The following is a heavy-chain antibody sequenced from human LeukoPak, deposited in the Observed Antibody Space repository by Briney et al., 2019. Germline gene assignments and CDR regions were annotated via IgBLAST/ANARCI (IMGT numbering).Heavy chain of an antibody. V-gene: IGHV3-23*01. CDR1: GFTFSFNA. CDR2: ISGTGGVT. CDR3: AKERWEQQGEYYYYYGMDV. J-gene: IGHJ6*02. D-gene: IGHD1-26*01. Sequence: PGGSLRLSCAASGFTFSFNAMSWVRQAPGEGLEWVSAISGTGGVTYYADSVKGRFTISRDNSKNTLYLQMNSLRAEDTAVYYCAKERWEQQGEYYYYYGMDVWGQGTTVTVSS.